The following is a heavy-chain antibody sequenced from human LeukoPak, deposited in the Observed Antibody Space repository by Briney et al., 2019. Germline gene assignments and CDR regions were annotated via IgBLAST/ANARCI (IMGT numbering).Heavy chain of an antibody. CDR2: ISWDGGIT. J-gene: IGHJ3*02. CDR1: GFTFHHYS. V-gene: IGHV3-43*01. Sequence: TGGSLRLSCAASGFTFHHYSMDWVRHPPGKGLEWVSLISWDGGITYYADSVRGRFTISRDNAKNSLYLQMSSLRAEDTAVYYCARGDYTSSWYEDDAFDIWGQGTMVTVSS. CDR3: ARGDYTSSWYEDDAFDI. D-gene: IGHD6-13*01.